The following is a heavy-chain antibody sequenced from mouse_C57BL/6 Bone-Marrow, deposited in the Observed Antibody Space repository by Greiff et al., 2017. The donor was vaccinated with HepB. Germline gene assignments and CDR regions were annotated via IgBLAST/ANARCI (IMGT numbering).Heavy chain of an antibody. D-gene: IGHD2-1*01. J-gene: IGHJ4*01. CDR2: INPNNGGT. V-gene: IGHV1-18*01. CDR3: ARYGNYSFYAMDY. Sequence: VQLQHSGPELVKPGASVKIPCKASGYTFTDYNMDWVKQSHGKSLEWIGDINPNNGGTIYNQKFKGKATLTVDKSSSTAYMELRSLTSEDTAVYYCARYGNYSFYAMDYWGQGTSVTVSS. CDR1: GYTFTDYN.